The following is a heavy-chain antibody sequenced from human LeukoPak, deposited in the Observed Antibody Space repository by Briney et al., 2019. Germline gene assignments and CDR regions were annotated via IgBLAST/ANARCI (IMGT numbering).Heavy chain of an antibody. V-gene: IGHV3-30-3*01. CDR1: GFTFSSYA. D-gene: IGHD3-10*01. CDR3: ARDRSTMVRGVINDDAFDI. J-gene: IGHJ3*02. CDR2: ISYDGSNK. Sequence: GRSLRLSCAASGFTFSSYAMHWVRQAPGKGLEWVAVISYDGSNKYYADSVKGRFTISRDNSKNTLYLQMNSLRAEDTAVYYCARDRSTMVRGVINDDAFDIWGQGTMVTVSS.